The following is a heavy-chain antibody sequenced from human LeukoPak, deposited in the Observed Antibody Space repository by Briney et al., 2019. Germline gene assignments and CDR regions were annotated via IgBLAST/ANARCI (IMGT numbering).Heavy chain of an antibody. CDR3: ARGYGLADY. D-gene: IGHD4-17*01. Sequence: GGSLRLSCAASGFTFSSYSMNWVRQVPGKGLEWVSYISSSSSTIYYADSVRGRFTISRDNAKNSLYLQMNSLRAEDTAVYYCARGYGLADYWGQGTLVTVSS. V-gene: IGHV3-48*01. CDR2: ISSSSSTI. CDR1: GFTFSSYS. J-gene: IGHJ4*02.